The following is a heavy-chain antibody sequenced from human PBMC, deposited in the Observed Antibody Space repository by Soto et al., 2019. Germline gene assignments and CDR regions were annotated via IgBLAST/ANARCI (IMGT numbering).Heavy chain of an antibody. CDR2: IAGSGSQI. CDR1: GFTLSTFA. J-gene: IGHJ4*02. Sequence: GGSLRLSCAVSGFTLSTFAMTWVRQAPGKGLECVSGIAGSGSQIHYADSVKGRFTISKDNSKNILYLQMNSLRAEDTAVYYCAKSLDYWGQGTLVTVSS. V-gene: IGHV3-23*01. CDR3: AKSLDY.